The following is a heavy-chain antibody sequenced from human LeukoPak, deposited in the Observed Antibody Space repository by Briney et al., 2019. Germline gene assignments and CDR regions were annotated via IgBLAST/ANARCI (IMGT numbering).Heavy chain of an antibody. Sequence: PGGSLRLSCAASGFTFSSYAMHWVRQAPGKGLEWVAVISYDGSNKYYADSVKGRFTISRDNAKNSLYLQMNSLRAEDTAVYYCARDNIGGYSNWFDPWGQGTLVTVSS. V-gene: IGHV3-30*04. J-gene: IGHJ5*02. CDR2: ISYDGSNK. D-gene: IGHD2/OR15-2a*01. CDR3: ARDNIGGYSNWFDP. CDR1: GFTFSSYA.